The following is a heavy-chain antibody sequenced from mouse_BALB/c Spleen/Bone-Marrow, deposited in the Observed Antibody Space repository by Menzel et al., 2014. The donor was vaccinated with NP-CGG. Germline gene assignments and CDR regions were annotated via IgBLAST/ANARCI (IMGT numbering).Heavy chain of an antibody. J-gene: IGHJ3*01. D-gene: IGHD2-2*01. CDR2: ITSGDSYT. CDR3: ARQDGYDGTWFAY. V-gene: IGHV5-9*02. Sequence: EVQLVESGGGLVKPGGSLKLSCAASGFPFSNYDVSWVRQTPEKRLEWVATITSGDSYTYYPDSVKGRFTISRDNARNTLYLQMSSLRSEDTALYYCARQDGYDGTWFAYWGQGTLVTVSA. CDR1: GFPFSNYD.